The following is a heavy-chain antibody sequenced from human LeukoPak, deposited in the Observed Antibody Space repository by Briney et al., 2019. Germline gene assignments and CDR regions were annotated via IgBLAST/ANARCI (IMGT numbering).Heavy chain of an antibody. CDR3: ARDVGYDILTGSPPRLYYFDY. CDR1: GGSISSSNW. J-gene: IGHJ4*02. V-gene: IGHV4-4*02. Sequence: SGTLSLTCAVSGGSISSSNWWRWVRQPPGKGLEWIGEIYHSGSTNYNPSLKSRVTISVDKSKNQFSLKLSSVTAADTAVYYCARDVGYDILTGSPPRLYYFDYWGQGTLVTVSS. D-gene: IGHD3-9*01. CDR2: IYHSGST.